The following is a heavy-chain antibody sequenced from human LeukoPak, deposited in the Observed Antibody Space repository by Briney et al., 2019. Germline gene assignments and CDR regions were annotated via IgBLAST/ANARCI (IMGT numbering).Heavy chain of an antibody. Sequence: GGSLRLSCAASGFTFSGSAMHWVRQASGKGLEWVGRIRGKANSYATAYAASVKGRFTISRDDSKNTAYLQMNSLKTEDTAVFYCTRLTRYCSGGSCYSVDYWGQGTLVTVSS. D-gene: IGHD2-15*01. CDR1: GFTFSGSA. J-gene: IGHJ4*02. CDR2: IRGKANSYAT. CDR3: TRLTRYCSGGSCYSVDY. V-gene: IGHV3-73*01.